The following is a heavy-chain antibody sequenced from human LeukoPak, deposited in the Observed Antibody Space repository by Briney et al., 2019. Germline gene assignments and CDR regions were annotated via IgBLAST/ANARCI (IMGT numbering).Heavy chain of an antibody. CDR2: ISGNGVSA. CDR1: GFTFSSYA. Sequence: GESLRLSCAASGFTFSSYAMSWVCQAPGKGLEWVSAISGNGVSAYYADSVKGRFTISRDNSKNTLYLQMNSLRGEDTAVYYCAKDRSDYGGYPPGAFDIWGQGTMVTVSS. D-gene: IGHD4-17*01. J-gene: IGHJ3*02. CDR3: AKDRSDYGGYPPGAFDI. V-gene: IGHV3-23*01.